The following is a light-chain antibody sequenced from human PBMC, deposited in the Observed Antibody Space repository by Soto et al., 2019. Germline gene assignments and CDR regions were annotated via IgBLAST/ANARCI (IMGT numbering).Light chain of an antibody. V-gene: IGLV2-14*01. CDR2: AVS. CDR1: SSDIGGYNS. Sequence: QSVLTQPASVSGSPGRSITISCTGTSSDIGGYNSVSWYQQHPGKAPKLVIYAVSNRPSGVSSRFSGSKSGNTASLTMSGLQAEDEATYYCSSYTSSSTYVFGTGTKVTVL. CDR3: SSYTSSSTYV. J-gene: IGLJ1*01.